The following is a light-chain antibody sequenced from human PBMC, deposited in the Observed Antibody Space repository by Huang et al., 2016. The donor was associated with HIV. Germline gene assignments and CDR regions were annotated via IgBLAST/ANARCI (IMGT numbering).Light chain of an antibody. Sequence: IVLTQSPGTLSLSPGERATLSCRASQSVSNNYLAWYRQKPGQAPRLLFYGASSRATGIPDRFSGSGSGTDFTFTISRLEPEDFAVYYCQQYGSSPRTFGQGTKVEIK. CDR3: QQYGSSPRT. V-gene: IGKV3-20*01. J-gene: IGKJ1*01. CDR2: GAS. CDR1: QSVSNNY.